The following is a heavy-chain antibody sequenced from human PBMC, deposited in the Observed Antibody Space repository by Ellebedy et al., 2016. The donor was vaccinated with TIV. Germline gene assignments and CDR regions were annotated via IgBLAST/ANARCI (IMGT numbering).Heavy chain of an antibody. CDR2: IGSSSGYM. CDR3: ARDRIVGATSYGF. CDR1: GFTFNSYN. J-gene: IGHJ4*02. V-gene: IGHV3-21*06. Sequence: GESLKISCAASGFTFNSYNMHWVRQAPGKGLEWVSSIGSSSGYMYYADSVRGRFTISRDNAKNSLYLQMNSLRVEDTAVYYCARDRIVGATSYGFWGQGALVTVSS. D-gene: IGHD1-26*01.